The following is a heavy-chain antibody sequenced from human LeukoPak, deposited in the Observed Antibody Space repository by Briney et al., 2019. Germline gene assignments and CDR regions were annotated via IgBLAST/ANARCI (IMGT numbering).Heavy chain of an antibody. D-gene: IGHD3-22*01. Sequence: SETLSLTCTVSGGSISSSSYYWGWIRQPPGKGLERIGSIYYSGSTYYNPSLKSRVTISVDTSKNQFSLKLGSVTAADTAVYYCARDDDSSGYYGHWGQGTLVTVSS. V-gene: IGHV4-39*07. CDR3: ARDDDSSGYYGH. CDR1: GGSISSSSYY. J-gene: IGHJ4*02. CDR2: IYYSGST.